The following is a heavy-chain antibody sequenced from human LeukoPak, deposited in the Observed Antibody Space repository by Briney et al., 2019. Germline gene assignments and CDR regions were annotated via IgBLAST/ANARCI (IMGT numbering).Heavy chain of an antibody. D-gene: IGHD5-12*01. J-gene: IGHJ4*02. CDR2: INPNSGVT. CDR1: GYTFTGYY. Sequence: GSVKVSCKASGYTFTGYYMHWVRQAPGQGLEWMGWINPNSGVTNYAQKFQGRVTMTRDTSISTAYMELSRLRSDDTAVYYCARVLVATTGDFDYWGQGTLVTVSA. V-gene: IGHV1-2*02. CDR3: ARVLVATTGDFDY.